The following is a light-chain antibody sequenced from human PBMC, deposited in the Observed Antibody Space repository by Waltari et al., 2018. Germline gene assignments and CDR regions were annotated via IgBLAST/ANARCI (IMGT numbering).Light chain of an antibody. V-gene: IGLV2-14*03. CDR2: DVS. Sequence: QSALTQPASVSGSPGQSITISCTGTSRDVGGYTFVSWYQQHPGRAPKLMISDVSYRPSGVSNRFSGSKSGNTASLTISGLQTEDEADYYCNSYSSSSTYVFGTGTTVTVL. J-gene: IGLJ1*01. CDR1: SRDVGGYTF. CDR3: NSYSSSSTYV.